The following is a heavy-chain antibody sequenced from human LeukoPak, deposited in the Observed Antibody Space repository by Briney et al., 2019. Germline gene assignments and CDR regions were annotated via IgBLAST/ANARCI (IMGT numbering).Heavy chain of an antibody. CDR2: IYTTGST. J-gene: IGHJ4*02. D-gene: IGHD5-24*01. CDR1: GASIRSYY. V-gene: IGHV4-4*07. CDR3: ARIPTNAVPSAHNGFDI. Sequence: SETLSLTCTVSGASIRSYYWSWIRQPAGKGLEWIGRIYTTGSTNYNPSLKSRVTMSVDTSKNQFSLKLSSVTAADTAVYYCARIPTNAVPSAHNGFDIWGQGILVTVSS.